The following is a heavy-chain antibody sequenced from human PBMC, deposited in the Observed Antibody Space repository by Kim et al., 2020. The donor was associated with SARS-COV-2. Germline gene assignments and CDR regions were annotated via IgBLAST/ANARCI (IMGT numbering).Heavy chain of an antibody. Sequence: GGSLRLSCAASGFTFSSYAMSWVRQAPGKGLEWVSVIYSGGSSTYYADSVKGRFTISRDNSKNTLYLQMNSLRAEDTAVYYCAKMYSSSFDYWGQGTLVTVSS. D-gene: IGHD6-13*01. CDR2: IYSGGSST. CDR1: GFTFSSYA. CDR3: AKMYSSSFDY. V-gene: IGHV3-23*03. J-gene: IGHJ4*02.